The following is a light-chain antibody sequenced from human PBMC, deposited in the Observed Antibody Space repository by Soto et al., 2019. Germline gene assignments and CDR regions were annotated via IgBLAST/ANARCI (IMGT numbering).Light chain of an antibody. Sequence: EIVMTQSPATLSVSPGERVTLSCRASQSVGSNLAWYQQKPGLAPRVLIYDASTRATVNPARFSGSGSGTEFTLTISSLQSEDFAVYYCQQYDNWPLTFGGGTKVEIK. CDR3: QQYDNWPLT. CDR2: DAS. V-gene: IGKV3-15*01. CDR1: QSVGSN. J-gene: IGKJ4*01.